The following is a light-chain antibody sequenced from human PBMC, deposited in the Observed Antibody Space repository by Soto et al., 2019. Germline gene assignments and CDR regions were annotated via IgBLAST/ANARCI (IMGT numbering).Light chain of an antibody. CDR3: QQYGSSITWT. V-gene: IGKV3-20*01. J-gene: IGKJ1*01. CDR1: QSVTSNY. CDR2: AAS. Sequence: EVVLTQSPGTVSLSPGERATLSCRASQSVTSNYLAWYQQKPGQAPRLLIYAASSRATGIPDRFSGSGSGKDFILSISRLEPEDFAVYYCQQYGSSITWTFGQGTKVEIK.